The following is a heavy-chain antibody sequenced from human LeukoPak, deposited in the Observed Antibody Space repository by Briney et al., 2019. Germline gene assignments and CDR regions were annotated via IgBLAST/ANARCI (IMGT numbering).Heavy chain of an antibody. CDR3: AKEDVSGYYGVLTGVDS. D-gene: IGHD3-9*01. V-gene: IGHV3-7*01. CDR2: IKQDGSEK. Sequence: GGSLRLSCAASGFTFSSYWMSWVRQAPGKGLEWVANIKQDGSEKYYVDSVKGRFTISRDNSRNTLYLQMNSLRAEDTAVYYCAKEDVSGYYGVLTGVDSWGQGTLVTVSS. CDR1: GFTFSSYW. J-gene: IGHJ4*02.